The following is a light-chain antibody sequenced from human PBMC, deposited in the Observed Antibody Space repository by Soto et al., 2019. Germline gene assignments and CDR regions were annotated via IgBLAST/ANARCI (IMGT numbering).Light chain of an antibody. CDR2: DAS. CDR1: QSVSSY. V-gene: IGKV3-11*01. CDR3: QQRSNWPLT. Sequence: EIVLTQSPATLSLSPGERATLSCRASQSVSSYLAWYQQKPGQAPRLLIYDASNRATGIPARFSGSGSGTDLTLTIISLEPEDFEVYYCQQRSNWPLTFGGGTKVQIK. J-gene: IGKJ4*01.